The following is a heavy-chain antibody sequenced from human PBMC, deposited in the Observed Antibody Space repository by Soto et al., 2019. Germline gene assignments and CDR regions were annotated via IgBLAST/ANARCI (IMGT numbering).Heavy chain of an antibody. CDR3: AIVLDGGARDLVVVAATDAFDI. CDR2: IYYSGST. CDR1: GGSISSYY. Sequence: SETLSLTCTVSGGSISSYYWSWIRQPPGKGLEWIGYIYYSGSTNYNPSLKSRVTISVDTSKNQFSLKLSSVTAADTAVYYCAIVLDGGARDLVVVAATDAFDIWGQGTMVTVS. J-gene: IGHJ3*02. V-gene: IGHV4-59*01. D-gene: IGHD2-15*01.